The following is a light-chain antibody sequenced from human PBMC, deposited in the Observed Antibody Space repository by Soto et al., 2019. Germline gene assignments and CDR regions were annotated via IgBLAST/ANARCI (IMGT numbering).Light chain of an antibody. CDR1: QSVSTN. CDR3: QQYNKWPWT. V-gene: IGKV3-15*01. Sequence: EIVMTQSPATLSASPGEGATLSCRASQSVSTNLAWYQQKPGQAPRVLIYGASTRATGIPARVSGSGSATEFTLTISSLQSEDSALYYCQQYNKWPWTFGQGTKVEIK. J-gene: IGKJ1*01. CDR2: GAS.